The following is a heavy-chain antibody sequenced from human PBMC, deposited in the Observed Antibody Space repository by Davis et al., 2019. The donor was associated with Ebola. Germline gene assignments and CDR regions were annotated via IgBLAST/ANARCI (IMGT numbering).Heavy chain of an antibody. CDR2: ISSSSSTI. Sequence: PGGSLRLSCAASGFTFSSYSMNWVRQAPGKGLEWVSYISSSSSTIYYADSVKGRFTISRDNAKNSLYLQMNSLRDEDTAVYYCARENTPLHYYYGMDVWGQGTTVTVSS. D-gene: IGHD2-2*02. CDR1: GFTFSSYS. J-gene: IGHJ6*02. CDR3: ARENTPLHYYYGMDV. V-gene: IGHV3-48*02.